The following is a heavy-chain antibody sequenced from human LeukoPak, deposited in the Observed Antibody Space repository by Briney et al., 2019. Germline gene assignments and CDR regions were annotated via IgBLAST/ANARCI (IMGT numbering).Heavy chain of an antibody. CDR2: IGYDGSSK. J-gene: IGHJ4*02. CDR1: GISFSSYG. D-gene: IGHD3-3*01. V-gene: IGHV3-33*01. Sequence: GGSLRLSCAASGISFSSYGMHWVRQAPGKGLEWVAAIGYDGSSKYYADSVKGRFTISRDNSKNTLYLQVNSLRAEDTAVYFCARDYESVFDYWGQGTLVTVSS. CDR3: ARDYESVFDY.